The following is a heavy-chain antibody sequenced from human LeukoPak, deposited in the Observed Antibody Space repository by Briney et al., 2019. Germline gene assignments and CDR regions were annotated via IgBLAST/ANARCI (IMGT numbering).Heavy chain of an antibody. CDR2: IRYDGSNK. CDR1: GFTFDDYG. V-gene: IGHV3-30*02. D-gene: IGHD3-10*01. Sequence: PGGSLRLSCAASGFTFDDYGMSWVRHAPGKGLEWVAFIRYDGSNKYYADSVKGRFTISRDNSKNTLYLQMNSLRAEDTAVYYCAKDQKYYYGSGSYYRSPTDYWGQGTLVTVSS. CDR3: AKDQKYYYGSGSYYRSPTDY. J-gene: IGHJ4*02.